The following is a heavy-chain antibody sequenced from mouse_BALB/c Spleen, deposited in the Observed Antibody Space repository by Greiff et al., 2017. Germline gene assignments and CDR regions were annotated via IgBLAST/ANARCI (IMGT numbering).Heavy chain of an antibody. D-gene: IGHD2-10*02. Sequence: EVKLQQSGPGLVKPSQSLSLTCTVTGYSITSDYAWNWIRQFPGNKLEWMGYISYSGSTSYNPSLKSRISITRDTSKNQFFLQLNSVTTEDTATYYCARKRYGNYDDYAMDYWGQGTSVTVSS. CDR2: ISYSGST. CDR3: ARKRYGNYDDYAMDY. V-gene: IGHV3-2*02. CDR1: GYSITSDYA. J-gene: IGHJ4*01.